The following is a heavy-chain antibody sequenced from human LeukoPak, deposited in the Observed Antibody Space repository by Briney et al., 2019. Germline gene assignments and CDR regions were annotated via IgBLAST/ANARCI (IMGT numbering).Heavy chain of an antibody. CDR1: GGTFSRYA. V-gene: IGHV1-2*02. D-gene: IGHD3-22*01. CDR2: INPNSGGT. Sequence: ASVKVSCKAPGGTFSRYAISWVRQAPGQGLEWMGWINPNSGGTTFAQNFQGRVTMTRDTSISTAYMELSRLRSDDTAVYYCARGTRYYYDSSVCYEGDAFDIWGQGTMVTVSS. CDR3: ARGTRYYYDSSVCYEGDAFDI. J-gene: IGHJ3*02.